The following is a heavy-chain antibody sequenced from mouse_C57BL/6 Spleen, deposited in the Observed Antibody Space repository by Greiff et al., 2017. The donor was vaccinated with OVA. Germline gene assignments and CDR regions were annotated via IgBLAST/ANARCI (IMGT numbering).Heavy chain of an antibody. Sequence: EVQLQESGPGLVKPSQSLSLTCSVTGYSITSGYYWNWIRQFPGNKLEWMGYISYDGSNNYNPSLKNRISITRDTSKNQFFLKLNSVTTEDTATYYCAIYYYGSSAYLYAMDYWGQGTSVTVSS. CDR3: AIYYYGSSAYLYAMDY. CDR1: GYSITSGYY. J-gene: IGHJ4*01. D-gene: IGHD1-1*01. CDR2: ISYDGSN. V-gene: IGHV3-6*01.